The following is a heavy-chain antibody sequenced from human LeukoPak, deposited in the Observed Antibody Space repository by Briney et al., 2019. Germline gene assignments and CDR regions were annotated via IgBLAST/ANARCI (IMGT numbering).Heavy chain of an antibody. CDR2: IYHSGST. D-gene: IGHD5-12*01. Sequence: PSETLSLTCTVSGGSISSSSYYWGWIRQPPGKGLEWIGYIYHSGSTYYNPSLKSRVTISVDRSKNQFSLKLSSVTAADTAVYYCARDSYDLGPYYFDYWGQGTLVTVSS. CDR1: GGSISSSSYY. J-gene: IGHJ4*02. V-gene: IGHV4-30-2*01. CDR3: ARDSYDLGPYYFDY.